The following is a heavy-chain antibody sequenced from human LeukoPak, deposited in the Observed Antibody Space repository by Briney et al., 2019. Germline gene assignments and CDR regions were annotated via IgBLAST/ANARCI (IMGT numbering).Heavy chain of an antibody. J-gene: IGHJ4*02. V-gene: IGHV4-30-4*01. D-gene: IGHD3-22*01. CDR2: IYNTGSS. Sequence: SETLSLTCTVSGDAISTGDYYWSWIRQPPGKGLEWIGYIYNTGSSYYNPSLKGRISISVDTSQNQFSLTLNSVTAADTAVYYCARVNYYDSSGYCDYWGQGTLVTASS. CDR1: GDAISTGDYY. CDR3: ARVNYYDSSGYCDY.